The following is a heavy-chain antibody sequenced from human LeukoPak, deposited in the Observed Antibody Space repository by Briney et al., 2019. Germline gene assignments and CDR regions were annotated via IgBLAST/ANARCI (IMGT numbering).Heavy chain of an antibody. J-gene: IGHJ4*02. CDR2: ITSSSGTI. D-gene: IGHD5-18*01. V-gene: IGHV3-48*01. CDR1: GFTFSSYS. Sequence: GGSLRLSCAAPGFTFSSYSMNWVRQAPGKGLEWVSHITSSSGTIYYADSVKGRCTISRDNAKNSLYLQINGLRAEDTAVYYCARGYYYAYHYWSQGTLVTVSS. CDR3: ARGYYYAYHY.